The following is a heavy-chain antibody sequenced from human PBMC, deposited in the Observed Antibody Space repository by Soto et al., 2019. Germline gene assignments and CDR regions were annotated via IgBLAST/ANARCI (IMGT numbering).Heavy chain of an antibody. V-gene: IGHV3-21*01. Sequence: EVQLVESGGGLVKPGGSLRLSCAASGFTFSSYSMNWVRQAPGKGLEWVSSISSSSSYIYYADSVKGRFTISRDNAKNSLYLQMNSLRAEDTAVYYCARDVCSSSRYFDYWGQGTLVTVSS. CDR2: ISSSSSYI. D-gene: IGHD6-6*01. CDR1: GFTFSSYS. J-gene: IGHJ4*02. CDR3: ARDVCSSSRYFDY.